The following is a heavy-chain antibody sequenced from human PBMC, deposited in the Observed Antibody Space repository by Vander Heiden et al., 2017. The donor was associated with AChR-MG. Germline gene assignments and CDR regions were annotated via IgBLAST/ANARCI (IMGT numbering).Heavy chain of an antibody. D-gene: IGHD5-12*01. CDR3: ARQGTLDIVATMDFDY. Sequence: QLQLQESGPGLVKPSETLSLTCTVSGGSISSSRDYWGWSRQPPGKGLEWIGSIYYSGSTYYNPSLKSRVTISVDTSKNQFSLKLSSVTAADTAVYYCARQGTLDIVATMDFDYWGQGTLVTVSS. CDR1: GGSISSSRDY. V-gene: IGHV4-39*01. J-gene: IGHJ4*02. CDR2: IYYSGST.